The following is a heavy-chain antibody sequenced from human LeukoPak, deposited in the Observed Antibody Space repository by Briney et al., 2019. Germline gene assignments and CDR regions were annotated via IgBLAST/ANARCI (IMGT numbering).Heavy chain of an antibody. V-gene: IGHV4-59*01. J-gene: IGHJ4*02. CDR2: FSYSGST. CDR1: AVSTSAYH. Sequence: PSETLSLTCSVCAVSTSAYHWIWFGQPPAKGLEWMGYFSYSGSTRYNPSLKSRVTMSVDTSKNQFSLRLISVAPEASAVCYCAPMYRGTSYYFDFWGQGTLVTVSS. CDR3: APMYRGTSYYFDF. D-gene: IGHD1-26*01.